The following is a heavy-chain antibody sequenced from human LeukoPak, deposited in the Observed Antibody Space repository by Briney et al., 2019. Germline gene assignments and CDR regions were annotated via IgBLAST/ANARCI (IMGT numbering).Heavy chain of an antibody. CDR1: GFTVSSNY. D-gene: IGHD1-1*01. V-gene: IGHV3-53*01. J-gene: IGHJ4*02. Sequence: GGSLRLSFAASGFTVSSNYMSWVRQAPGKGLEWVSVIYSGGSTYYADSVKGRFTISRDNSKNTLYLQMNSLRAEDTAVYYCASMPTEAGETTDYWGQGTLVTVSS. CDR3: ASMPTEAGETTDY. CDR2: IYSGGST.